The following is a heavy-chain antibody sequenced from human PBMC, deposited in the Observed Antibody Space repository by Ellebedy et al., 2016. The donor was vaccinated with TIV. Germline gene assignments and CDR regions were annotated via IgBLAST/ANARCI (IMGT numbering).Heavy chain of an antibody. CDR3: ARATAGFDY. CDR1: GFTFSSYD. J-gene: IGHJ4*02. CDR2: IGAAGDT. V-gene: IGHV3-13*01. Sequence: PGGSLRLSCAASGFTFSSYDMHWVRQASGNGLEWVSSIGAAGDTYYAGFVKGRVAISRENAKNSLYLQLNNVRVGDTAVYYCARATAGFDYWGQGTLVTVSS. D-gene: IGHD1-14*01.